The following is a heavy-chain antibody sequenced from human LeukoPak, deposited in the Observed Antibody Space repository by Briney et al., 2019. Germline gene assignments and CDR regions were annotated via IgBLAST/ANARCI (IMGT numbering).Heavy chain of an antibody. CDR1: GFNVSSNY. CDR2: IKQDGSEK. V-gene: IGHV3-7*01. J-gene: IGHJ4*02. Sequence: PGGSLRLSCAASGFNVSSNYMSWVRQAPGKGLEWVANIKQDGSEKYYVDSVKGRFTISRDNAKNSLYLQMNSLRAEDTAVYYCARDRPDGELELAFDYWGQGTLVTVSS. D-gene: IGHD1-7*01. CDR3: ARDRPDGELELAFDY.